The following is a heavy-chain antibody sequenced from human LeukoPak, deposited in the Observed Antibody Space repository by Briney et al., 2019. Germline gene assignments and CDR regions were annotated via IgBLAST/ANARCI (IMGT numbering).Heavy chain of an antibody. CDR3: AKLTMIVPQGGFDY. CDR1: GFTFSTYG. Sequence: PGGSLRLSCAASGFTFSTYGMSWVRQAPGKGLEWVSGISASGGSTNYADSVKGRFTISRDNSKNTLYLQMYSLRAEDTAVYYCAKLTMIVPQGGFDYWGQGTLVTVSS. V-gene: IGHV3-23*01. D-gene: IGHD3-22*01. CDR2: ISASGGST. J-gene: IGHJ4*02.